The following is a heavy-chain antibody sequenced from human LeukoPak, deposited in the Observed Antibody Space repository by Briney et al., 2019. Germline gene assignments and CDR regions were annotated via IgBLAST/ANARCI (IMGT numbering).Heavy chain of an antibody. CDR1: GGTFSSYT. V-gene: IGHV1-69*02. Sequence: SVKVSCKASGGTFSSYTISWVRQAPGQGLEWMGRIIPILGIANSAQKFQGRVTITADKSTSTAYMELSSLRSEDTAVYYCAAFYGSGKAAFDYWGQGTLVTVSS. CDR2: IIPILGIA. CDR3: AAFYGSGKAAFDY. D-gene: IGHD3-10*01. J-gene: IGHJ4*02.